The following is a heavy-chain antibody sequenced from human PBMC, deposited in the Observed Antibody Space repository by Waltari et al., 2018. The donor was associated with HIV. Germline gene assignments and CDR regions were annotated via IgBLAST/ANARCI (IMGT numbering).Heavy chain of an antibody. CDR2: INNSGSS. CDR1: GGSFSGFY. J-gene: IGHJ4*02. D-gene: IGHD1-1*01. Sequence: QVQLQQWGAGLLKPSDTLSLTCAVYGGSFSGFYWSCIRQPPAKGREWIGKINNSGSSNYNPALKSRVTISVDTSKNQFSLKLSSVTAADTAVYYCARAVWEETGTTGYYFDYWGQGTLVTVSS. CDR3: ARAVWEETGTTGYYFDY. V-gene: IGHV4-34*01.